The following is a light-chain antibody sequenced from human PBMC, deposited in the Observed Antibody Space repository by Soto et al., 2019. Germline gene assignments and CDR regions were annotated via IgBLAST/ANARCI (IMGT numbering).Light chain of an antibody. J-gene: IGKJ1*01. V-gene: IGKV3-20*01. CDR1: QSINNKY. CDR3: QLYSGSPWT. CDR2: GVS. Sequence: EIVLTQSPGTLSLSPGERATLSCRASQSINNKYLAWYQQEPGQTPRLLIHGVSIRATGIPDRFSGSGSGTDFTLAISRLETEDFAVYYCQLYSGSPWTFGQGTKVDI.